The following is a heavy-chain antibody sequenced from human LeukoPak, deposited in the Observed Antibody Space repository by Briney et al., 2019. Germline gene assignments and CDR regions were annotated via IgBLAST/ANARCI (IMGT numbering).Heavy chain of an antibody. CDR3: ARDRGINWFDP. CDR1: GYTFTNYW. D-gene: IGHD3-16*01. Sequence: GESLKISCAASGYTFTNYWMHWVRQAPGEGLVWVSRINTDGTNTIYADSVRGRFTVSRDNAKNTLYLQMDSLRAEDTAVYYRARDRGINWFDPWGQGTLVAVSS. CDR2: INTDGTNT. V-gene: IGHV3-74*01. J-gene: IGHJ5*02.